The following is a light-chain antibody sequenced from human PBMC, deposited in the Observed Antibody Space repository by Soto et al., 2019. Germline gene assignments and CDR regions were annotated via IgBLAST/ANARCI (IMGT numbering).Light chain of an antibody. CDR1: QTLRNK. J-gene: IGKJ3*01. CDR3: QQHNAWPLT. V-gene: IGKV3-15*01. CDR2: GGF. Sequence: IVLTQSPGTLSVSPGERVILSCRASQTLRNKLAWYQQKPGQAPRLLIYGGFTRATGIPARFSGSGSGTEFTLTIHSLQSEDSAIYYCQQHNAWPLTFGPGTKLDLK.